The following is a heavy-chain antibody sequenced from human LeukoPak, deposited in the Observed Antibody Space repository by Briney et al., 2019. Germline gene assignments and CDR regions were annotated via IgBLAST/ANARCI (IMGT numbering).Heavy chain of an antibody. Sequence: SGGSLRLSCAASGFTFNTYWMNWVRQAPGKGLEWVAKIRQDGSEKYYVDSVKGRFTISRDNAKNSLYLQMNSLRVEDMAVYYCAKDKPWWLPAYFDYWGQGTLVTVSS. CDR2: IRQDGSEK. CDR1: GFTFNTYW. CDR3: AKDKPWWLPAYFDY. J-gene: IGHJ4*02. V-gene: IGHV3-7*01. D-gene: IGHD5-12*01.